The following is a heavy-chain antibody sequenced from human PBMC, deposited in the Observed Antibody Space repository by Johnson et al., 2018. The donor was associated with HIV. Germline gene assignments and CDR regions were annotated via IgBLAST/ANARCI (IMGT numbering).Heavy chain of an antibody. D-gene: IGHD6-13*01. V-gene: IGHV3-66*02. J-gene: IGHJ3*02. Sequence: VQLVESGGGLVKPGGSLRLSCAASGFTFSNAWMSWVRQAPGKGLEWVSVIYSGGTTWYADSVKGRFTISRDNSRDTVHLQMNSLRSEDTAVYYCASRGREIVAAGILGAFDIWGQGTMVTVSS. CDR2: IYSGGTT. CDR1: GFTFSNAW. CDR3: ASRGREIVAAGILGAFDI.